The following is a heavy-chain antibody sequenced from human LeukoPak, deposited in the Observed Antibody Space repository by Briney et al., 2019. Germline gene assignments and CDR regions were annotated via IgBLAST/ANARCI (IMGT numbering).Heavy chain of an antibody. Sequence: SQTLSLTCAISGDSVSSNSGAWNWLRQSPSRGLEWLGRTYYRSKWYNGCAVSVKSRITINPHTSKNQFSLHLNSVTPEDTAVYYCVGGPGSLLHWGQGILVTVSS. J-gene: IGHJ4*02. CDR1: GDSVSSNSGA. CDR3: VGGPGSLLH. CDR2: TYYRSKWYN. V-gene: IGHV6-1*01.